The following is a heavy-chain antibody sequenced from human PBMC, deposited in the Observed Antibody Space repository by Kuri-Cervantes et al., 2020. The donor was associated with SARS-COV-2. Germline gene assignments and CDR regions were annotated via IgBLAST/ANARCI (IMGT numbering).Heavy chain of an antibody. CDR1: GFTFSSYS. V-gene: IGHV3-21*01. Sequence: GGSLRLSCAASGFTFSSYSMNWVRQAPGKGLEWVSSISSSSSYIYYADSVKGRFTISRDNAKNSLYLQMNSLRAEDTAVYYCARDIVYGDDWFDPWGQGTLVTVSS. J-gene: IGHJ5*02. CDR3: ARDIVYGDDWFDP. D-gene: IGHD4-17*01. CDR2: ISSSSSYI.